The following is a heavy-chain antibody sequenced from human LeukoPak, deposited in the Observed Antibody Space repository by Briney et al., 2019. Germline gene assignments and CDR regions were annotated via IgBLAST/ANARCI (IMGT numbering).Heavy chain of an antibody. CDR1: GFTFTSSA. V-gene: IGHV1-58*01. J-gene: IGHJ5*02. CDR3: AALINGSGSFVWFDP. Sequence: ASVQVSFKASGFTFTSSAVQWVRRARGQRLGWIGWIVVGSGNTNYAQKFQERVTITRDMSTSTAYMELSSLRSEDTAVYYCAALINGSGSFVWFDPWGQGTLVTVSS. CDR2: IVVGSGNT. D-gene: IGHD3-10*01.